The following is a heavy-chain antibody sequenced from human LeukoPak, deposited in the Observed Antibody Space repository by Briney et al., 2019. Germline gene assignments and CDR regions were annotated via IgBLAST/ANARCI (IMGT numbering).Heavy chain of an antibody. Sequence: GESLKISCKGSGYRFTSDWIGWVRQMPGKGLEWMGIIYPGDSDTRYSLSFQGQATISADKSVNTAYLQWSSLKASDTAMYYCARLSGRVVCSAGSCYIDSWGQGTLVTVSS. CDR2: IYPGDSDT. J-gene: IGHJ4*02. CDR1: GYRFTSDW. D-gene: IGHD2-15*01. V-gene: IGHV5-51*01. CDR3: ARLSGRVVCSAGSCYIDS.